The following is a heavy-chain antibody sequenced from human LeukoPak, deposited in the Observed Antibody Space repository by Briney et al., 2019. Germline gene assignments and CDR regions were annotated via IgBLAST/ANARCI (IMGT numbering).Heavy chain of an antibody. CDR2: ISWNSGSI. CDR3: ARDRGGGDPPYYFDY. D-gene: IGHD2-21*02. CDR1: GFTFDDYA. V-gene: IGHV3-9*01. Sequence: GGSLRLSCAASGFTFDDYAMHWVRQAPGKGLEWVSGISWNSGSIGYADSVKGRFTISRDNAKNSLYLQMNSLRAEDTAVYYCARDRGGGDPPYYFDYWGQGTLVTVSS. J-gene: IGHJ4*02.